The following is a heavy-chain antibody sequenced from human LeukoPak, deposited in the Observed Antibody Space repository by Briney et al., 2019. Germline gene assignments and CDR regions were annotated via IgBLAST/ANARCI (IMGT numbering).Heavy chain of an antibody. V-gene: IGHV1-2*06. CDR3: ARGYSYGYYFDS. CDR2: ITPSGGGP. D-gene: IGHD5-18*01. J-gene: IGHJ4*02. Sequence: SVNVPCKASGYSLTGYYIHWVRQAPAQALEWRGRITPSGGGPNYAQKFQGRVTMTRDTSISTACMELSGLRFDDTAMYYCARGYSYGYYFDSWGQGTLVTVSS. CDR1: GYSLTGYY.